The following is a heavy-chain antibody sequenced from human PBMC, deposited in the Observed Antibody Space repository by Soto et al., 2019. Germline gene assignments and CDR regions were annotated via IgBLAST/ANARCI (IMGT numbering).Heavy chain of an antibody. Sequence: SETLSLTCAVYGGSFSGYYWSWIRQPPGKGLEWIGEINHSGSTNYNPSLKSRVTISVDTSKNQFSLKLSSVTAADTAVYYCARDPVTTSHNWFDPWGQGTLVTVSS. CDR1: GGSFSGYY. CDR2: INHSGST. V-gene: IGHV4-34*01. J-gene: IGHJ5*02. D-gene: IGHD4-17*01. CDR3: ARDPVTTSHNWFDP.